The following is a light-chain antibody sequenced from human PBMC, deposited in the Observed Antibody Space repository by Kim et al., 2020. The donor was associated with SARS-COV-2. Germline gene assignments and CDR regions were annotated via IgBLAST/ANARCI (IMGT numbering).Light chain of an antibody. J-gene: IGKJ2*01. CDR3: QQFGSSLYT. V-gene: IGKV3-20*01. Sequence: EIVLTQSPGTLSLSPGEGATLSCRASQSVRTSYLAWYQQKPGQAPRLLIYAASTRATGIPDRFSGSGSGTDFTHTISRLEPEDFAVYYCQQFGSSLYTFGQGTKLEI. CDR1: QSVRTSY. CDR2: AAS.